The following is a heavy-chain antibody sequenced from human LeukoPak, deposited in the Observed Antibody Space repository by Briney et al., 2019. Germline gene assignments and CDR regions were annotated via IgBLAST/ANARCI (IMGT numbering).Heavy chain of an antibody. CDR2: ISYDGNTI. J-gene: IGHJ4*02. Sequence: GGSLRLSCAASEFTFNNYALHWVRQAPGKGLQWVAVISYDGNTIHYADSVKGRFIISRDTSKNTLYLQMNSLRAEDTAVYYCARSGGLQKFDYWGQGTLVTVSS. V-gene: IGHV3-30-3*01. CDR3: ARSGGLQKFDY. D-gene: IGHD4-11*01. CDR1: EFTFNNYA.